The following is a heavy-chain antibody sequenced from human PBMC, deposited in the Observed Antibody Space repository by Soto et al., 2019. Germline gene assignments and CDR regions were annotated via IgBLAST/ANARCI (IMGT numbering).Heavy chain of an antibody. J-gene: IGHJ5*02. D-gene: IGHD3-22*01. CDR1: YDSITNYY. Sequence: SETLSLTCTVSYDSITNYYWTWIRQPAGKGLEWIGHVYSSGSANYNPSLKSRVTMSLDTSKNQFSLSLKSVTAADTAMYYCAKGRGFYSDNYFDPWGQGTQVTVSS. V-gene: IGHV4-4*07. CDR3: AKGRGFYSDNYFDP. CDR2: VYSSGSA.